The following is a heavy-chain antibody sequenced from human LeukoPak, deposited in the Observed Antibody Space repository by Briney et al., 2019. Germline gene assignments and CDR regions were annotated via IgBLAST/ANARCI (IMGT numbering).Heavy chain of an antibody. CDR3: AREVAGDRAFDI. V-gene: IGHV4-59*01. Sequence: SETLSLTCTVSGGSISSYYWSWIRQPPGKGLEWIGYMYYSGSTNYNPSLKSRVTISVDTSKNQFSLKLSSVTAADTAVYYCAREVAGDRAFDIWGQGTMVTVSS. CDR1: GGSISSYY. CDR2: MYYSGST. D-gene: IGHD6-19*01. J-gene: IGHJ3*02.